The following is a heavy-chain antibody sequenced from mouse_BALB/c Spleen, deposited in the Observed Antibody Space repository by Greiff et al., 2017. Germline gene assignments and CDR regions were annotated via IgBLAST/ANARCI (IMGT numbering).Heavy chain of an antibody. J-gene: IGHJ3*01. V-gene: IGHV14-3*02. CDR2: IDPANGNT. CDR3: ARWGSSAWFAY. D-gene: IGHD1-1*01. CDR1: GFNIKDTY. Sequence: EVKLVESGAELVKPGASVKLSCTASGFNIKDTYMHWVKQRPEQGLEWIGRIDPANGNTKYDPKFQGKATITADTSSNTAYLQLSSLTSEDTAVYYCARWGSSAWFAYWGQGTLVTVSA.